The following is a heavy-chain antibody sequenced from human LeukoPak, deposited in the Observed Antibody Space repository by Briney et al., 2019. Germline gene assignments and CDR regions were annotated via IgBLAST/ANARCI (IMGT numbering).Heavy chain of an antibody. J-gene: IGHJ3*02. CDR1: GASINSDY. V-gene: IGHV4-59*01. CDR2: IYDSGST. D-gene: IGHD3-22*01. CDR3: ACLTTADAFDI. Sequence: NSSETLSLTCTVSGASINSDYWGWVRQPPGKGLEWIGYIYDSGSTNYNPSLKSRVTISVDTSKNQFSLKLSSVTAADTAVYYCACLTTADAFDIWGQGSMVTVSS.